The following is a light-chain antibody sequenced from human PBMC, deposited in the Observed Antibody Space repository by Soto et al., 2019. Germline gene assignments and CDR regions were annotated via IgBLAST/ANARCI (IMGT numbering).Light chain of an antibody. J-gene: IGLJ1*01. Sequence: QSAPAQPSSVSGSPGQSITISCTGTSTDVGGYNYVSWYQHHPGKGPKLIIYEVSNRPSGVSDRFSGSKSGNKASLIISNLEAEDESDYYCGSYTSTDTPFVFGTGTKVTVL. CDR3: GSYTSTDTPFV. V-gene: IGLV2-14*01. CDR2: EVS. CDR1: STDVGGYNY.